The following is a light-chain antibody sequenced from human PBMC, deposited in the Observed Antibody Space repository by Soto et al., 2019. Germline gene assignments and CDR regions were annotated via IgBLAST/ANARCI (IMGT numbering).Light chain of an antibody. CDR3: QQANSFPFT. Sequence: DIQMTQSPSSVSASVGDRVTITCRASQGISRWLAWYQQKPGKAPKLLIYAASNLQSGVPSRFSGSGSGTDFTLTISSLQPEDFATYYCQQANSFPFTFGPGTTVDIK. J-gene: IGKJ3*01. V-gene: IGKV1-12*01. CDR2: AAS. CDR1: QGISRW.